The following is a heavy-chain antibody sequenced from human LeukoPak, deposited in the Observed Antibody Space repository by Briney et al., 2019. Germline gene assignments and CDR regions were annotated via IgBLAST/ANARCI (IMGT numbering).Heavy chain of an antibody. CDR2: ISYDGSNK. J-gene: IGHJ4*02. V-gene: IGHV3-30-3*01. CDR3: ARETYQSMVWWQADH. D-gene: IGHD1-26*01. Sequence: PGGSLRLSCAASGFTFSSYAMHWVRQAPGKGLEWVAVISYDGSNKYYADSVKGRFTISRDNSKNTLYLQMNSLRPEDTAVYYCARETYQSMVWWQADHWGQGTLVTVSS. CDR1: GFTFSSYA.